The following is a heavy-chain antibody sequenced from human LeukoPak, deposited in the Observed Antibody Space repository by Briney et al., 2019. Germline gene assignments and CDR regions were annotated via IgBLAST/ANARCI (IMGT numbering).Heavy chain of an antibody. CDR1: GYSINSGYY. V-gene: IGHV4-4*07. Sequence: SETLSLTCTVSGYSINSGYYWGWIRQPAGKGLEWIGRIYTSGSTNYNPSLKSRVTMSVDTSKNQFSLELSSVTAADTAVYYCARDRIVVVPAASYYYYMDVWGKGTTVTVSS. D-gene: IGHD2-2*01. CDR3: ARDRIVVVPAASYYYYMDV. CDR2: IYTSGST. J-gene: IGHJ6*03.